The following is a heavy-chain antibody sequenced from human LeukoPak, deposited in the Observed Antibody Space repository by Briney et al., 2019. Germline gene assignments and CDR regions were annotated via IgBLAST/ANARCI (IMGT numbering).Heavy chain of an antibody. CDR3: AKDRNLVVVPAAMPFDY. CDR2: ISSSGSTT. CDR1: GFTFSSYE. Sequence: GGSLRLSCAASGFTFSSYEMNWVRQAPGKGLEWVSYISSSGSTTYYADSVKGRFTISRDNSKNTLYLQMNSLRAEDTAVYYCAKDRNLVVVPAAMPFDYWGQGTLVTVSS. D-gene: IGHD2-2*01. V-gene: IGHV3-48*03. J-gene: IGHJ4*02.